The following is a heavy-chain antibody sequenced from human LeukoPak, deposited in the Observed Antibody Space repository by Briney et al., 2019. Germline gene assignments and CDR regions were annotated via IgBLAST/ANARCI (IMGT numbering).Heavy chain of an antibody. CDR2: ISGSGGST. J-gene: IGHJ4*02. Sequence: PGGSLRLSCAASGFTFSSYAMSWVRQAPGKGLEWVSPISGSGGSTYYADSVKGRFTTSRDNSKNTLYLQMNSLRAEDTAVYYCAKEGQRSSGSYYVYWGQGTLVTVSS. V-gene: IGHV3-23*01. CDR3: AKEGQRSSGSYYVY. CDR1: GFTFSSYA. D-gene: IGHD3-10*01.